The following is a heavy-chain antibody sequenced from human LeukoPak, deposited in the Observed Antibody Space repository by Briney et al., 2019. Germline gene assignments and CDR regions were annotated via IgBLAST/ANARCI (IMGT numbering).Heavy chain of an antibody. CDR2: INHSGST. CDR1: GESFSAYS. V-gene: IGHV4-34*01. D-gene: IGHD2-2*01. CDR3: TRERSTPGINWFDP. J-gene: IGHJ5*02. Sequence: PSETLSLTCAVYGESFSAYSWNWIRQSPGKGLEWIGEINHSGSTNYNPSLKSRVTISVDTSKNQTSRRQFSLKLNSVTAADTAVYYCTRERSTPGINWFDPWGQGTLVTVSS.